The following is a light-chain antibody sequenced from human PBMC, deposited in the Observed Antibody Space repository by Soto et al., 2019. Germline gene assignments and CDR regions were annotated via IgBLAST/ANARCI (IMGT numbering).Light chain of an antibody. Sequence: EIVLTQSPGTLSLSPGERATLSCRASQSVTSNYLAWYQQKPGQAPRLLIYGASSSATGIPDRFSGSGSGTDFTLTISRLEPEDFAVYYCQPYCSSPYTFGQGTKLEIK. J-gene: IGKJ2*01. CDR3: QPYCSSPYT. CDR2: GAS. V-gene: IGKV3-20*01. CDR1: QSVTSNY.